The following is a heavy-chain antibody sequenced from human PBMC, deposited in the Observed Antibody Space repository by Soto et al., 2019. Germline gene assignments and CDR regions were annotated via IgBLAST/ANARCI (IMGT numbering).Heavy chain of an antibody. CDR2: VSHSGSP. CDR1: GGSVSSGVFS. V-gene: IGHV4-30-2*06. D-gene: IGHD3-10*01. CDR3: ARGHYYYALDV. J-gene: IGHJ3*01. Sequence: QLQLQESGSGLVKPSQTLSLTCAVSGGSVSSGVFSWNWIRQSPGQGLEWIEYVSHSGSPYYTASLRSRVTISLDKSTNQISLNLTSVTPADTAVYFCARGHYYYALDVWGQGTMVTVSS.